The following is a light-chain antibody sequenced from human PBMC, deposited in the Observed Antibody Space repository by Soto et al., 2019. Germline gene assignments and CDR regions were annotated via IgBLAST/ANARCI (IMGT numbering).Light chain of an antibody. J-gene: IGLJ2*01. CDR2: DVS. CDR3: SSYTSSITRV. Sequence: QSALTQPASVSGSPGQSITISCTGTSSDVGGYNYVSWYQQHPGKAPKLMIYDVSNRPSGVSNRFSGSKSGNTPSLTISGLKGEDEADSYCSSYTSSITRVFGGGTTLTVL. V-gene: IGLV2-14*01. CDR1: SSDVGGYNY.